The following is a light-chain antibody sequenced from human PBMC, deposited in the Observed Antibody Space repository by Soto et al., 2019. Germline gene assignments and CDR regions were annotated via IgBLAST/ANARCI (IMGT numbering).Light chain of an antibody. CDR2: KAS. V-gene: IGKV1-5*03. Sequence: DIQMTQSPSTLSASVGDRVTITCRASQTISTWLAWYQHKPGKAPKLLIYKASNLETGVPSRFSGSGSGTESTPTIRRLEPDDFATYSCQQYNRYWTFGQGTKLEMK. J-gene: IGKJ1*01. CDR1: QTISTW. CDR3: QQYNRYWT.